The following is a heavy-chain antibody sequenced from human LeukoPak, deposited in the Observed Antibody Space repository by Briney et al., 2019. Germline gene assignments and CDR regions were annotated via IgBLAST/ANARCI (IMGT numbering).Heavy chain of an antibody. J-gene: IGHJ6*03. D-gene: IGHD6-13*01. CDR2: IYYSGST. Sequence: SETLSLTCTVSGGSISSYYWSWIRQPPGKGLEWIGYIYYSGSTNYNPSLKSRVTISVDTSKNQFSLKLSSVTAADTAVYYCARDNSGSWYGGAYYYYYMDVWGKGTTVTVSS. CDR1: GGSISSYY. V-gene: IGHV4-59*01. CDR3: ARDNSGSWYGGAYYYYYMDV.